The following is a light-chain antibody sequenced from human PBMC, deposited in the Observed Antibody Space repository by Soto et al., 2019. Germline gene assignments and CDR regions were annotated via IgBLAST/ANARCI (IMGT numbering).Light chain of an antibody. CDR2: GAS. CDR3: QQYDRSPLIT. Sequence: EIVLTQSPGTLSLSPGERATLSCRASQTVNSNYLAWYQQRAGQAPRLLIYGASTRAADIPDRFSGSGSGTDFNLTISRLEPEDFAVYYCQQYDRSPLITFGGGTKVEIK. V-gene: IGKV3-20*01. J-gene: IGKJ4*01. CDR1: QTVNSNY.